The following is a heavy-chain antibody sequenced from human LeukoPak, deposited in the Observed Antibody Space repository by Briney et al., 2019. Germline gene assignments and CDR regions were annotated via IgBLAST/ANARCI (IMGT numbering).Heavy chain of an antibody. CDR1: GFTFSSYA. D-gene: IGHD3-16*02. J-gene: IGHJ4*02. CDR2: INHSGST. V-gene: IGHV4-34*01. CDR3: ARVMITFGGVIVDY. Sequence: GSLRLSCAASGFTFSSYAMSWIRQPPGKGLEWIGEINHSGSTNYNPSLKSRVTISVDTSKNQFSLKLSSVTAADTAVYYCARVMITFGGVIVDYWGQGTLVTVSS.